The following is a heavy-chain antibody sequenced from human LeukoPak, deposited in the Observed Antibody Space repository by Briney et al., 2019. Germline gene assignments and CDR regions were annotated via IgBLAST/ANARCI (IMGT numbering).Heavy chain of an antibody. Sequence: GASVKVSCKASGYTFTSYDINWVRQATGQGLEWMGWMNPNSGNTNYAQKLQGRVTMTTDTSASTAYMELRSLRSDDTAVYYCARVGGVRQQLVPANWFDPWGQGTLVTVSS. CDR3: ARVGGVRQQLVPANWFDP. CDR1: GYTFTSYD. J-gene: IGHJ5*02. CDR2: MNPNSGNT. D-gene: IGHD6-13*01. V-gene: IGHV1-18*01.